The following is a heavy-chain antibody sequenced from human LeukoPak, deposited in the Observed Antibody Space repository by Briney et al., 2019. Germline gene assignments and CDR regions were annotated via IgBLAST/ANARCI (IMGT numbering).Heavy chain of an antibody. V-gene: IGHV4-59*01. J-gene: IGHJ6*03. CDR1: GGSISSYY. D-gene: IGHD6-13*01. Sequence: SETLSLTCTVSGGSISSYYWSWIRQPPGKGLEWIGYILYSGSTNYNPSLKSRITFSVDTSKNQFSLKLSSVTAADTAVYFCARGRVSSSTWYSTYYYYFYMDVWGKGTTVTVSS. CDR3: ARGRVSSSTWYSTYYYYFYMDV. CDR2: ILYSGST.